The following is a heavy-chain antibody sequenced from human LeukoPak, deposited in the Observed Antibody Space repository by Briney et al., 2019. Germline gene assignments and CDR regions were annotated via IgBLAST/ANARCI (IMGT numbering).Heavy chain of an antibody. CDR2: IAYDGSRA. J-gene: IGHJ4*02. CDR3: TRYNHDHFDY. D-gene: IGHD1-14*01. Sequence: GGSLRLSCAGSGFTFGGYGMHWFRQTPGKGLEWVAVIAYDGSRAFYADSVKGRFTISRDNSKNTMSVQMDDLRAEATAVYYCTRYNHDHFDYWGQGTLVTVSS. V-gene: IGHV3-33*01. CDR1: GFTFGGYG.